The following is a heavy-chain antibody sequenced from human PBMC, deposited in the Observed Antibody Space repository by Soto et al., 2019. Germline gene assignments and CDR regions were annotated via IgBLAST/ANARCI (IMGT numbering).Heavy chain of an antibody. J-gene: IGHJ6*02. CDR1: GFTVSSNY. CDR3: ARDLYSNYYYYYGMDV. V-gene: IGHV3-53*01. D-gene: IGHD4-4*01. Sequence: PGGSLRLSCAASGFTVSSNYMSWVRQAPGKGLEWVSVIYSGGSTYYADSVKGRFTISRDNSKNTLYLQMNSLRAEDTAVYYCARDLYSNYYYYYGMDVWGQGTTVTVSS. CDR2: IYSGGST.